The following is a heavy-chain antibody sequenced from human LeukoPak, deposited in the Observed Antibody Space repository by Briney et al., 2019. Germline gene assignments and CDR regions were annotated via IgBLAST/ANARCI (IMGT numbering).Heavy chain of an antibody. CDR1: GFTFSSSW. V-gene: IGHV3-48*04. Sequence: AGGSLRLSCVTSGFTFSSSWMSWVRQAPGKGLVWLSYISVSSRNVIDYADSVKGRFTISRDDAKNSLYLQMNSLRAEDTAVYFCARDFGPRLYAFDVWGQGTMITVSS. J-gene: IGHJ3*01. CDR2: ISVSSRNVI. D-gene: IGHD3-16*01. CDR3: ARDFGPRLYAFDV.